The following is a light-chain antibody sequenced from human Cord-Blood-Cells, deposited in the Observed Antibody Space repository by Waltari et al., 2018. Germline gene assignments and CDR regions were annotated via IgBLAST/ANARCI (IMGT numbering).Light chain of an antibody. J-gene: IGLJ1*01. Sequence: QSALTQPASVSASPGQSIIISCAGTSSHVGGYNYVPWYQQHPGKAPKFMIYDVSKRPSGVSYRFSGSKSGNTASLTISGLQAEDEADYYCSSYTSSTLYVFGTGTKVTVL. V-gene: IGLV2-14*01. CDR1: SSHVGGYNY. CDR2: DVS. CDR3: SSYTSSTLYV.